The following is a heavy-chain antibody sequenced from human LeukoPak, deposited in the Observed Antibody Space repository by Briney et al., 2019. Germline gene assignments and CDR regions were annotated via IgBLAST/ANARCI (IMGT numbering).Heavy chain of an antibody. V-gene: IGHV3-23*01. CDR1: GFTFSSYA. CDR3: AKGGYCSSTSCYFGPNYGMDV. D-gene: IGHD2-2*01. Sequence: PGGSLRLSCAASGFTFSSYAMSWVRQAPGKGLEGFSAISGSGGSTYYAASVKGRFTISRDNSKNTLYLQMKSLRAEDTAVYYCAKGGYCSSTSCYFGPNYGMDVWGKGTTVTVSS. CDR2: ISGSGGST. J-gene: IGHJ6*04.